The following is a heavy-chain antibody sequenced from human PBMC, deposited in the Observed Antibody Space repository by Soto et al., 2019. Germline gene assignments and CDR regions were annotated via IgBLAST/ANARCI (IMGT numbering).Heavy chain of an antibody. V-gene: IGHV1-69*01. CDR1: GGTFDNFI. CDR2: IVPMLGTP. D-gene: IGHD1-26*01. Sequence: QVQLVQSGAEVKEPGSSVRVSCKASGGTFDNFIMNWVRQTPGQGLEWMGGIVPMLGTPTYAEKFKGRVTISATGSTSNMYMGVTSLRSEDTAIYYCARNGTYSASLSQYSGMDVWGQGITVTVSS. J-gene: IGHJ6*02. CDR3: ARNGTYSASLSQYSGMDV.